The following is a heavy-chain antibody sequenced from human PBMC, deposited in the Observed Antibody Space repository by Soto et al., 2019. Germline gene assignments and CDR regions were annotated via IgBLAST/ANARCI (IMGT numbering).Heavy chain of an antibody. Sequence: EVQLVESGGGLVQPGGSLRVSCAASGFTFTSYWMSWVRQAPGKGLEWVANIKEDGSAKYYLDSVKGRFTISRDNAKNSRYLQMNSLRADDTAVYYCAREDFDRFDYWGQGNLVTVSS. V-gene: IGHV3-7*01. J-gene: IGHJ4*02. CDR2: IKEDGSAK. CDR3: AREDFDRFDY. CDR1: GFTFTSYW.